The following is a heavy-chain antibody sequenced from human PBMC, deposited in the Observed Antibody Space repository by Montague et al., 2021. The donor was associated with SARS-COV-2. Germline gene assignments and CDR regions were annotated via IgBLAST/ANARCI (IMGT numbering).Heavy chain of an antibody. CDR2: IYPVDSDT. Sequence: QSAAEVKTPVESLKISCEGSGYSFTSYWIAWVRQMPGKGLEWMGIIYPVDSDTRYSPSFQGHVTISADKSMNTAFLQWSSLRASDTAIYYCARQVHIYCSSTSCPFDYWGQGTLVTVSS. J-gene: IGHJ4*02. V-gene: IGHV5-51*01. CDR3: ARQVHIYCSSTSCPFDY. CDR1: GYSFTSYW. D-gene: IGHD2-2*01.